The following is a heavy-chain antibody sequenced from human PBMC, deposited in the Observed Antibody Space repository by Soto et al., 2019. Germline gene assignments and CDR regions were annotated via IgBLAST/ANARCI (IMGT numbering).Heavy chain of an antibody. Sequence: GGSLRLSCAASGFTFSGSAMHWVRQASGKGLEWVGRIRSKANSYATAYAASVKGRFTISRDDSKNTAYLQMNSLKTEDTAVYYCTRHLAPSSSVDYWGQGTLVTVSS. CDR3: TRHLAPSSSVDY. D-gene: IGHD6-6*01. J-gene: IGHJ4*02. CDR1: GFTFSGSA. V-gene: IGHV3-73*01. CDR2: IRSKANSYAT.